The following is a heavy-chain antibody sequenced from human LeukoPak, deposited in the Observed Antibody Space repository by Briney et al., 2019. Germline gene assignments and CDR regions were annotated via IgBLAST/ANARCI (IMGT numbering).Heavy chain of an antibody. V-gene: IGHV3-23*01. J-gene: IGHJ4*02. CDR2: ISGSGGST. CDR3: TKDIRDDYGGNAFHHY. CDR1: GFTFSSYA. Sequence: GGSLRLSCAASGFTFSSYAMSWVRQAPGKGLEWVSGISGSGGSTYYADSVKGRFTISRDNSKNTLYLQMNSLRAEDAAVYYCTKDIRDDYGGNAFHHYWGQGTLVTVSS. D-gene: IGHD4-23*01.